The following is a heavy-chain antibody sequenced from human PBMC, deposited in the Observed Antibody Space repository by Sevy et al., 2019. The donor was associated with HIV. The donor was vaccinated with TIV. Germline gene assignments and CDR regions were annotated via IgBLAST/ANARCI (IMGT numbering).Heavy chain of an antibody. Sequence: ASVKVSCKASGYTFTGYYMHWVRHAPGQGLEWMGWINRNSGGTNYAQKFQGRVTMTRDTSISTAYMELSRLRSDDTAVYYCARDLTFSGYDSGDNWGQGTLVTVSS. CDR3: ARDLTFSGYDSGDN. J-gene: IGHJ4*02. V-gene: IGHV1-2*02. D-gene: IGHD5-12*01. CDR2: INRNSGGT. CDR1: GYTFTGYY.